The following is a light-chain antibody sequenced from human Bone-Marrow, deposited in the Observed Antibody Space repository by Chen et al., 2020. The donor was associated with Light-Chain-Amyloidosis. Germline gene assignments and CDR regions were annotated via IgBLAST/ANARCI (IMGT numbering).Light chain of an antibody. Sequence: QSALTQPASVSGSPGQSITISCTGTSSDVGGDNHVSWYQQHPDKAPKLMIYEVTNRPSWVPDRFSGSKSDNTDSLTSSGLQTEDEDDYFCSSDTITNALVFGSGTRVTVL. CDR2: EVT. CDR3: SSDTITNALV. J-gene: IGLJ1*01. CDR1: SSDVGGDNH. V-gene: IGLV2-14*01.